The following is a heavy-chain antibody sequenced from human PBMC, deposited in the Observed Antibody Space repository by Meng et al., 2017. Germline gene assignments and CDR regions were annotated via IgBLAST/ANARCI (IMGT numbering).Heavy chain of an antibody. J-gene: IGHJ4*02. CDR2: IYYSGST. D-gene: IGHD5-18*01. CDR1: GVSISSYY. V-gene: IGHV4-59*01. Sequence: SESLCLTCTVSGVSISSYYWSWVRQPPGKGLEWIGYIYYSGSTNYNPSLKSRITISVDTSKNQFSLKLSAVTAADTAVYYCASAKEVQLYYFDYWGQGTLVTVSS. CDR3: ASAKEVQLYYFDY.